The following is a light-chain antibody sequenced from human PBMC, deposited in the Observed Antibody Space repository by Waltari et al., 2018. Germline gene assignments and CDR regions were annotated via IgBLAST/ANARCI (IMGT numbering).Light chain of an antibody. CDR3: QQYKNWPPWT. CDR1: QSVGSN. V-gene: IGKV3-15*01. CDR2: GAS. J-gene: IGKJ1*01. Sequence: ETLMTQSPATLSVSPGETAPLPCTARQSVGSNLAGDQQKPGQAPRLLIYGASTRATGSPAKFSGSGSGTEFTLTISSLQSEDVAVYYCQQYKNWPPWTFGQGTKVEI.